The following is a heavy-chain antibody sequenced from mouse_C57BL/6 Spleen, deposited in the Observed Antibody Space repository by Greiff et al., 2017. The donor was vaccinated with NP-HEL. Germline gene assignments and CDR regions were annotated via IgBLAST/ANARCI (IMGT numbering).Heavy chain of an antibody. Sequence: EVQRVESGGDLVKPGGSLKLSCAASGFTFSSYGMSWVRQTPDKRLEWVATISSGGSYTYYPDSVKGRFTISRDNAKNTLYLQMSSLKSEDTAMYYCARRGFYGNYQDYWGQGTTLTVSS. CDR2: ISSGGSYT. CDR1: GFTFSSYG. CDR3: ARRGFYGNYQDY. V-gene: IGHV5-6*01. D-gene: IGHD2-1*01. J-gene: IGHJ2*01.